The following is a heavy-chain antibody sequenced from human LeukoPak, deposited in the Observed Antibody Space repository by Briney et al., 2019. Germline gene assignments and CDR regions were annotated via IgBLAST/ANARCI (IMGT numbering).Heavy chain of an antibody. CDR2: IYYSGST. Sequence: SETLSLTCTVSGGSISSYYWSWIRQPPGKGLEWIGYIYYSGSTNYNPSLKSRVTISVDTSKNQFSLELSSVTAADTAVYYCARFYQLLYGTNNWFDPWGQGTLVTVSS. D-gene: IGHD2-2*02. J-gene: IGHJ5*02. CDR1: GGSISSYY. CDR3: ARFYQLLYGTNNWFDP. V-gene: IGHV4-59*01.